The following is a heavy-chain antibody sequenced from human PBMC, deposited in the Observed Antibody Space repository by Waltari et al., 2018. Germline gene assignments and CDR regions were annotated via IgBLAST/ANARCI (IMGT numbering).Heavy chain of an antibody. CDR2: IYYSGST. CDR1: CGPTRSRSSH. J-gene: IGHJ5*02. V-gene: IGHV4-39*01. Sequence: QLQLQESGPGLVKPSETLSLTCTVPCGPTRSRSSHWGCIRQPPGKGLEWIGSIYYSGSTYYNPSLKSRVTISVDTSKNQFSLKLSSVTAADTAVYYCARPSSGYYSWFDPWGQGTLVTVSS. D-gene: IGHD3-22*01. CDR3: ARPSSGYYSWFDP.